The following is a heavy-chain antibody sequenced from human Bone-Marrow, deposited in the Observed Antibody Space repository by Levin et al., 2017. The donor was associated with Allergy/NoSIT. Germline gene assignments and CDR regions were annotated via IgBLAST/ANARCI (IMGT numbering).Heavy chain of an antibody. CDR3: ARSGVVVAATRWFDP. Sequence: GGSLRLSCAASGFTFSSYAMHWVRQAPGKGLEWVAVISYDGSNKYYADSVKGRFTISRDNSKNTLYLQMNSLRAEDTAVYYCARSGVVVAATRWFDPWGQGTLVTVSS. V-gene: IGHV3-30-3*01. D-gene: IGHD2-15*01. J-gene: IGHJ5*02. CDR2: ISYDGSNK. CDR1: GFTFSSYA.